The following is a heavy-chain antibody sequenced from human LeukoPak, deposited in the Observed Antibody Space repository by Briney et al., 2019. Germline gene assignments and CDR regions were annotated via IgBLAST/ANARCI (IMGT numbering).Heavy chain of an antibody. CDR1: GYTFTSYG. Sequence: ASVKVSCKASGYTFTSYGISWVRQAPGQGLEWMGWISAYNGNTNYAQKLQGRVTMTTDTSTSTAYMGLRSLRSDDTAVYYCARIIEVVAAAAYYFDYWGQGTLVTVSS. CDR3: ARIIEVVAAAAYYFDY. CDR2: ISAYNGNT. D-gene: IGHD6-13*01. J-gene: IGHJ4*02. V-gene: IGHV1-18*01.